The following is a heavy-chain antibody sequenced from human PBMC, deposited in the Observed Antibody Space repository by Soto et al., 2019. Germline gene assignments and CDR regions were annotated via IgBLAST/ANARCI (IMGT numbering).Heavy chain of an antibody. V-gene: IGHV3-23*01. CDR2: INIGGGTT. Sequence: PGGSLRLSCAASGFTFSDYYMSWIRQAPGKGLEWVSIINIGGGTTNYADSVRGRFTMSRDDSKNTVFLQMNSLRAEDTAIYYCTKNYYFDSWGQGTLVTVSS. CDR1: GFTFSDYY. J-gene: IGHJ4*02. CDR3: TKNYYFDS.